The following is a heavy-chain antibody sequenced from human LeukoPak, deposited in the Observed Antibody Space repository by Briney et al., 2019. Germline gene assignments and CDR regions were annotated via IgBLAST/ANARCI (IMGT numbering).Heavy chain of an antibody. CDR1: GGSISSSGYY. CDR3: ACTPGAARFDP. J-gene: IGHJ5*02. V-gene: IGHV4-39*01. Sequence: PSETLSLTCTVSGGSISSSGYYWGWIRQPPGKGLEWIGSIYYSGSTYYNPSLKSRVTISVDTSKNQFSLKLTSVTAADTAVYYCACTPGAARFDPWGQGTLVTVSS. CDR2: IYYSGST. D-gene: IGHD6-25*01.